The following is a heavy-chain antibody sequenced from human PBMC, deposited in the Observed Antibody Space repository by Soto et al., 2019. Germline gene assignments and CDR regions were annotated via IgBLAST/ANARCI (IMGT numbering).Heavy chain of an antibody. J-gene: IGHJ4*02. CDR3: AKDLSTTESWYGGIDF. V-gene: IGHV3-23*01. CDR1: GFTLSNYA. D-gene: IGHD3-16*01. CDR2: LTGSGTTT. Sequence: EVQLLESGGGLVPPGGSLRLSCAASGFTLSNYAMTWVRQAPGKGLEWVSALTGSGTTTYYADSVRGRFTISRDMSKNTLYLQMNSLRAEDTGLYYCAKDLSTTESWYGGIDFWGQGTLVTVSS.